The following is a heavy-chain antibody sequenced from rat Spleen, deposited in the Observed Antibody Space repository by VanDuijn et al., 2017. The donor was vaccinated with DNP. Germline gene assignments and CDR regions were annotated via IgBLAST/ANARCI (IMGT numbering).Heavy chain of an antibody. CDR3: ATQRYYDGRYYYGFDY. V-gene: IGHV5-31*01. Sequence: EVKLVESGGGLVQPGRSLKLSCAASGFNFNDYWMGWVRQAPGKGLEWIASITGGSRITSYPDSVTGRFTISRDDAKNTLSLQMNSLRSEDTATYYCATQRYYDGRYYYGFDYWGQGVMVTVSS. D-gene: IGHD1-12*02. CDR1: GFNFNDYW. J-gene: IGHJ2*01. CDR2: ITGGSRIT.